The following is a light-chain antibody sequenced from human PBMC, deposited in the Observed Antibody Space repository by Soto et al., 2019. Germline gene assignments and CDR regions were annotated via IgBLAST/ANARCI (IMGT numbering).Light chain of an antibody. CDR2: SAS. J-gene: IGKJ3*01. V-gene: IGKV1-9*01. Sequence: DIPLTQSPSILSASVGDRVTITCRASPGISSYLAWYQQKPGKAPELLIFSASTLVSGVPSRFSGSGSETDFTLTISSLQPEDSATYCCQQLNSYPFTFGPGTKVTLK. CDR1: PGISSY. CDR3: QQLNSYPFT.